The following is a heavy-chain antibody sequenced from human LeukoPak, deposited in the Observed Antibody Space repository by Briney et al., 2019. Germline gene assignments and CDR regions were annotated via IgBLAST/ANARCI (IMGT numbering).Heavy chain of an antibody. CDR3: ARDMGSHPVDY. CDR2: IFQSGST. Sequence: KPSETLSLTCTVSGGSISSGGYYWSWIRQPPGKGLEWIGYIFQSGSTNYNPSLKSRVTISVDRSKNQFSLKLSSVTAADTAVYHCARDMGSHPVDYWGQGTLVTVSS. CDR1: GGSISSGGYY. D-gene: IGHD1-26*01. J-gene: IGHJ4*02. V-gene: IGHV4-30-2*01.